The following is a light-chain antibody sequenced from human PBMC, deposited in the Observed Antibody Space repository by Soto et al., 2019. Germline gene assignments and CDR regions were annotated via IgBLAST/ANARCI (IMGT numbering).Light chain of an antibody. Sequence: VVMTQTPLSLSVTPGQPASISCKSSQSLLHITGETFLFWYLQKPGQSPQLLIYEVSTRVSGVPDRLSGSGSGTDLTLEISRVETDDVGIYYFMKSTQLPHTLGQGTRLEIK. CDR1: QSLLHITGETF. CDR3: MKSTQLPHT. CDR2: EVS. J-gene: IGKJ5*01. V-gene: IGKV2D-29*02.